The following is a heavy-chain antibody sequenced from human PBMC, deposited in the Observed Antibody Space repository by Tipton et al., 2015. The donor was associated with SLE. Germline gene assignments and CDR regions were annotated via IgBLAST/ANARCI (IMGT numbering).Heavy chain of an antibody. J-gene: IGHJ2*01. Sequence: TLSLTCAVYGGSFSGFYWTWIRQPPGKGLEWIGEINHSGSTNYNPSLKSRVTISVDTSKNQFSLTVTSVTAADTAVYYCARGRVSGWYFDLWGRDTLVTVSS. V-gene: IGHV4-34*01. D-gene: IGHD6-13*01. CDR1: GGSFSGFY. CDR2: INHSGST. CDR3: ARGRVSGWYFDL.